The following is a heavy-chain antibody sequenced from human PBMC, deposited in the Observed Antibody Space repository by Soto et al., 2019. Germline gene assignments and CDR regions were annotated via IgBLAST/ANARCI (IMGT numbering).Heavy chain of an antibody. V-gene: IGHV3-66*01. CDR3: ARDHGPAAPHWFDP. J-gene: IGHJ5*02. D-gene: IGHD2-2*01. CDR2: IYSGGST. CDR1: GFTVSSNY. Sequence: GGSLRLSCAASGFTVSSNYMSWVRQAPGKGLEWVSVIYSGGSTYYADSVKGRFTISRDNSKNTLYLQMNSLRAEDTAVYHCARDHGPAAPHWFDPWGQGTLVTVSS.